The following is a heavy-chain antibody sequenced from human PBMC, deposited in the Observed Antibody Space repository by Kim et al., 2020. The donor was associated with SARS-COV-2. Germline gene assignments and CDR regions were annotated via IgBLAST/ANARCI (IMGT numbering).Heavy chain of an antibody. V-gene: IGHV3-15*01. Sequence: GGSLRLSCAASGFTFSNAWMSWVRQAPGKGLEWVGRIKSKTDGGTTDYAAPVKGRFTISRDDSKNTLYLQMNSLKTEDTAVYYCTYSGYYNPGLDVWGQGTTVTVSS. CDR2: IKSKTDGGTT. J-gene: IGHJ6*02. D-gene: IGHD3-3*01. CDR3: TYSGYYNPGLDV. CDR1: GFTFSNAW.